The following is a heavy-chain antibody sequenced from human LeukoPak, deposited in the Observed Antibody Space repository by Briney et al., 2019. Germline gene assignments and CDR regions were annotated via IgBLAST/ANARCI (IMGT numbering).Heavy chain of an antibody. V-gene: IGHV1-2*02. D-gene: IGHD3-16*01. CDR1: GYTFTVYY. CDR3: ARDRGSLGWFDP. CDR2: INPNSGGT. Sequence: ASVKVSCTASGYTFTVYYMHWVRQAPGQGLEWMGWINPNSGGTNYAQKFQGRVTMARDTSISTAYMEVSRLRSDDTAVYYCARDRGSLGWFDPWGQGTLVTVSS. J-gene: IGHJ5*02.